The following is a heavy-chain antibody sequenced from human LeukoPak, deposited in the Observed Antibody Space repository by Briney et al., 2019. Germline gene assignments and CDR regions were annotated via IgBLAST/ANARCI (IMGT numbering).Heavy chain of an antibody. D-gene: IGHD3-3*01. CDR1: GGSISSSSYY. V-gene: IGHV4-39*01. J-gene: IGHJ1*01. CDR3: ARGDLLTIFGVVAEYFQH. Sequence: PSETLPLTCTVSGGSISSSSYYWGWIRQPPGKGLEWIGSIYYSGSAYYNPSLKSRVTISVDTSKNQFSPKLSPVTAADTAVYYCARGDLLTIFGVVAEYFQHWGQGTLVTVSS. CDR2: IYYSGSA.